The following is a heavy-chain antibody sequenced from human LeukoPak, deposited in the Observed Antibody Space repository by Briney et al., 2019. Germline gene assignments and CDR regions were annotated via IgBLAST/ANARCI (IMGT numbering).Heavy chain of an antibody. CDR2: IDPSDSYT. CDR1: GYSFTSNW. D-gene: IGHD1-1*01. V-gene: IGHV5-10-1*01. Sequence: GESLKISCKGSGYSFTSNWISWVRQMPGKGLEWMGRIDPSDSYTNYSPSFQGHVTISADKSISTAYLQWSGLKASDTAMYYCARQPEGTWFDPWGQGTLVTVSS. CDR3: ARQPEGTWFDP. J-gene: IGHJ5*02.